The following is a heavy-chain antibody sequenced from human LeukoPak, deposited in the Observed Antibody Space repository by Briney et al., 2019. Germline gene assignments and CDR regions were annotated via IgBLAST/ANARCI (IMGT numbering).Heavy chain of an antibody. CDR2: IYYSGST. V-gene: IGHV4-59*08. Sequence: SETLSLTCTVSGGSISSYYWSWIRQPPGKGLEWIGYIYYSGSTNYNPSLKSRVTISVDTSKNQFSLKLSSVTAAGTAVYYCATLHPGIAVAGIDYWGQGTLVTVSS. D-gene: IGHD6-19*01. J-gene: IGHJ4*02. CDR3: ATLHPGIAVAGIDY. CDR1: GGSISSYY.